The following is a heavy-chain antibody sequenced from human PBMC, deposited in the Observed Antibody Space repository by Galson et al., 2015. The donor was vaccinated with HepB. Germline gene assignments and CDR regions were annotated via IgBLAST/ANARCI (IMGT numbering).Heavy chain of an antibody. V-gene: IGHV3-30*03. Sequence: SLRLSCAASGFTFSSYGMHWVRQAPGKGLEWVAVISYDGSNKYYADSVKGRFTISRDNSKNTLYLQMNSLRAEDTAVYYCARVRSSRAKDAFDIWGQGTMVTVSS. CDR1: GFTFSSYG. CDR2: ISYDGSNK. CDR3: ARVRSSRAKDAFDI. J-gene: IGHJ3*02. D-gene: IGHD6-13*01.